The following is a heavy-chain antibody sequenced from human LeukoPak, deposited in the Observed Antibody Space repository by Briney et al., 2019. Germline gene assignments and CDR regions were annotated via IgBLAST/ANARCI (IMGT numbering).Heavy chain of an antibody. CDR3: AREGLWAAARLSDAFDI. CDR1: GGTFSSYA. J-gene: IGHJ3*02. CDR2: IIPIFGTA. D-gene: IGHD6-13*01. Sequence: SVKVSCKASGGTFSSYAISWVRQAPGQGLEWMGGIIPIFGTANYAQKCQGRVTITADKSTSTAYMELSSLRSEDTAVYYCAREGLWAAARLSDAFDIWGQGTMVTVSS. V-gene: IGHV1-69*06.